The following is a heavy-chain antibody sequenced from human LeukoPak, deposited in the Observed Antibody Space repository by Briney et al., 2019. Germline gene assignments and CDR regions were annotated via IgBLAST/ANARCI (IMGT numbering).Heavy chain of an antibody. CDR2: IYTSGST. V-gene: IGHV4-4*07. CDR3: TRDTGTTGEVKFDP. CDR1: GNSFGDYY. J-gene: IGHJ5*02. D-gene: IGHD4-17*01. Sequence: SETLSLTCTVSGNSFGDYYWSWIRQPAGKGLEWIGRIYTSGSTTYNPSLKSRVTMSVDTSKSQYSLNLMSVTAADTAVYYCTRDTGTTGEVKFDPWGQGTLVTVSS.